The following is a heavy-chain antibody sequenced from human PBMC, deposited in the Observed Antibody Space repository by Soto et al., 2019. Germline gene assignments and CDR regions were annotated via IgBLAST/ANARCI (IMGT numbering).Heavy chain of an antibody. J-gene: IGHJ6*03. CDR2: IFSNDEK. CDR1: GFSLSNARMG. D-gene: IGHD6-6*01. CDR3: ARIRSIAARPWVWYYYYYMDV. V-gene: IGHV2-26*01. Sequence: QVTLKESGPVLVKPTETLTLTCTVSGFSLSNARMGVSWIRQHPGKALEWLAHIFSNDEKSDSTSLKSRLTISKDTTKSQLVRTMTHIDPVDTATYYCARIRSIAARPWVWYYYYYMDVWGKGTTVTVSS.